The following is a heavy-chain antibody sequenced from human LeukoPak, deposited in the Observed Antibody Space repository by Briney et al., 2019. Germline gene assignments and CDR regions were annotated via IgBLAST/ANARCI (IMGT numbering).Heavy chain of an antibody. J-gene: IGHJ4*02. CDR1: GFTFSIYW. V-gene: IGHV3-7*01. CDR2: VKQDGSEK. Sequence: GGSLRLSCAASGFTFSIYWMSWVRQAPGKGLEWVANVKQDGSEKFYVDSVKGRFTISRDNAKNSLYLQMNSLRAEDTAVYYCAKRGVVIRVILVGFHKEAYYFDSWGQGALVTVSS. D-gene: IGHD3-22*01. CDR3: AKRGVVIRVILVGFHKEAYYFDS.